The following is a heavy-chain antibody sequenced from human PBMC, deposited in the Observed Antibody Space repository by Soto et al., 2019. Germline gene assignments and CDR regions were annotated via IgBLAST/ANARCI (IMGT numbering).Heavy chain of an antibody. CDR2: IIPIFGTA. Sequence: GASVKVSCKASGGTFSSYAISWVRQAPGQGLEWMGGIIPIFGTANYAQKFQGRVTITADESTSTAYMELSSLRSEDTAVYYCARGNDCSGGSCYLQSRFDYWGQGTLVTVSS. V-gene: IGHV1-69*13. CDR1: GGTFSSYA. D-gene: IGHD2-15*01. CDR3: ARGNDCSGGSCYLQSRFDY. J-gene: IGHJ4*02.